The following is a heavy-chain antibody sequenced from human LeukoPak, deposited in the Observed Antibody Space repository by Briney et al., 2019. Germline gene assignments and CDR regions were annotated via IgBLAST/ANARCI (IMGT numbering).Heavy chain of an antibody. J-gene: IGHJ6*03. D-gene: IGHD3-22*01. CDR3: ARSSEGRYYDSSGFSYYYYYMDV. V-gene: IGHV4-59*01. CDR1: GGSISSYY. Sequence: SETLSLTCTVSGGSISSYYWSWIRQPPGKGLEWVGYIYYSGSTNYNPSLKSRVTISVETSKNELSQKLGSVTAADTAVYDCARSSEGRYYDSSGFSYYYYYMDVWGKGTTVTISS. CDR2: IYYSGST.